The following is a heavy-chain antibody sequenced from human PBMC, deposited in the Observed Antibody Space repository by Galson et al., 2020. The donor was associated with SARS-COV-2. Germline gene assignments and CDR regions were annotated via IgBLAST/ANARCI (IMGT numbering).Heavy chain of an antibody. V-gene: IGHV7-4-1*02. CDR1: GYTFTSYA. D-gene: IGHD3-22*01. CDR3: ARLGYYDSSGYTQHYYYYMDV. CDR2: INTNTGNP. Sequence: ASVKVSCKASGYTFTSYAMNWVRQAPGQGLEWMGWINTNTGNPTYAQGFTGRFVFSLDTSVSRAYLQISSLKAEDTAVYYCARLGYYDSSGYTQHYYYYMDVWGKGTTVTVSS. J-gene: IGHJ6*03.